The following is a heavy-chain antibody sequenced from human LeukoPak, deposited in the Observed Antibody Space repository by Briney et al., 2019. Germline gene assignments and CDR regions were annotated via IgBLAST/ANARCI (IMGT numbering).Heavy chain of an antibody. CDR1: GFTFSSYA. Sequence: GGSLRLSCAASGFTFSSYAMHWVRQAPGKGLEWEAVISYDGSNKYYADSVKGRFTISRDNSKNTLYLQMNSLRAEDTAVYYCARGRLALYGSGTRPAFDIWGQGTMVTVSS. CDR3: ARGRLALYGSGTRPAFDI. V-gene: IGHV3-30-3*01. J-gene: IGHJ3*02. CDR2: ISYDGSNK. D-gene: IGHD3-10*01.